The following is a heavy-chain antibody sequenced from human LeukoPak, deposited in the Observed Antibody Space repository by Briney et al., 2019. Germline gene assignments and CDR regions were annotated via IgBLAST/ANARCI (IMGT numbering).Heavy chain of an antibody. D-gene: IGHD4-17*01. CDR1: GFTFSSYA. CDR2: ISGSGGST. J-gene: IGHJ4*02. CDR3: AKVNGYGDRGYFDY. V-gene: IGHV3-23*01. Sequence: PGGSLRLSCAASGFTFSSYAMSWVRQAPGKGLEWVSAISGSGGSTYYADSVKGRFTISRGNSKNTLYLQMNSLRAEDTAVYYCAKVNGYGDRGYFDYWGQGTLVTVSS.